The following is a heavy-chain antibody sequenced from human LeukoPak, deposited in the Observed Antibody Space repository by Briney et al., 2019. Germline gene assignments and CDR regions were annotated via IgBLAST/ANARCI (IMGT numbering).Heavy chain of an antibody. CDR2: ISSSSTYI. V-gene: IGHV3-21*01. CDR1: GITFTTYT. D-gene: IGHD4-17*01. J-gene: IGHJ4*02. CDR3: AREGSTVTTRVQNFDY. Sequence: KPGGSLRLSCAASGITFTTYTVNWVRQAPGKGLEWVSSISSSSTYIYYADSVKGRFTISRDNAKNSLYLQMNSLRAEDTAVYYCAREGSTVTTRVQNFDYWGQGTLVTVSS.